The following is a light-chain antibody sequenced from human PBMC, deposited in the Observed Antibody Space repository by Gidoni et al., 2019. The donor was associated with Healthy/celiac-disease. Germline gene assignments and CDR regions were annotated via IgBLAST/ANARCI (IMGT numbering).Light chain of an antibody. Sequence: LLPPSPGTLSFSPGERATLSCRASQSVSSSYLAWYQQKPGQAPRLLIYGASSRATGIPDRFSGSGSGTDFTLTISRLEPEDFAVYYCQQYGSSPLTFGGXTKVEIK. CDR3: QQYGSSPLT. V-gene: IGKV3-20*01. CDR1: QSVSSSY. J-gene: IGKJ4*01. CDR2: GAS.